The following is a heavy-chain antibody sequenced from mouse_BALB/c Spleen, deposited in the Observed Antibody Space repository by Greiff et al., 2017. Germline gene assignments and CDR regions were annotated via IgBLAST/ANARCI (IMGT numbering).Heavy chain of an antibody. D-gene: IGHD1-1*01. Sequence: EVMLVESGGGLVQPGGSRKLSCAASGFTFSSFGMHWVRQAPEKGLEWVAYISSGSSTIYYADTVKGRFTISRDNPKDTLFLQMTSLRSEDTAMYYCARCNYYGSSYWYFDVWGAGTTVTVSS. CDR3: ARCNYYGSSYWYFDV. J-gene: IGHJ1*01. CDR1: GFTFSSFG. V-gene: IGHV5-17*02. CDR2: ISSGSSTI.